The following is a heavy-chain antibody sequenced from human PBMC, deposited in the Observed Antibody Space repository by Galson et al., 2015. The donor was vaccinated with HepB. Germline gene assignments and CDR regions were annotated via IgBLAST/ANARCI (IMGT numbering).Heavy chain of an antibody. CDR2: ISSSSSTL. J-gene: IGHJ6*02. Sequence: SLRLSCAASGFTFSSHDMNWIRQAPGKGLEWVSYISSSSSTLYYADSVKGRFTISRDNAKNSLYLQMNSLRVEDTAVYYCTREVRGADNYWGQGTTVTVSS. CDR3: TREVRGADNY. V-gene: IGHV3-48*04. CDR1: GFTFSSHD. D-gene: IGHD3-10*01.